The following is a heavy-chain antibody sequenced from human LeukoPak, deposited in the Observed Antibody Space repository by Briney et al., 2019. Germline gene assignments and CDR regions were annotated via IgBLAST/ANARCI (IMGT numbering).Heavy chain of an antibody. CDR2: IKEDGSAE. CDR3: ARDAVRGGDCDY. J-gene: IGHJ4*02. D-gene: IGHD2-21*02. V-gene: IGHV3-7*03. CDR1: GFTFSSYS. Sequence: GGSLRLSCAASGFTFSSYSMNWVRQAPGEGPEWVANIKEDGSAEYYADSVKGRFTISRDNAKKSLYLQMNSLRAEDSAVYYCARDAVRGGDCDYWGQGTLVTVSS.